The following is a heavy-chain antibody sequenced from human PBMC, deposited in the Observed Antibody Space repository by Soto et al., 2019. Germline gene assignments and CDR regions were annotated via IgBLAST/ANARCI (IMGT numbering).Heavy chain of an antibody. CDR2: IIPIFGTA. Sequence: QVQLEQSEAEVKKPGSSVKVSCKASGGTFSSYDISWVRQAPGQGLEWMGGIIPIFGTANYAQKFQGRVTITADESTSTAYMELSSLRSEDTAVYYCARALVATNAFDYWGQGTLVTVSS. CDR3: ARALVATNAFDY. CDR1: GGTFSSYD. J-gene: IGHJ4*02. V-gene: IGHV1-69*12. D-gene: IGHD5-12*01.